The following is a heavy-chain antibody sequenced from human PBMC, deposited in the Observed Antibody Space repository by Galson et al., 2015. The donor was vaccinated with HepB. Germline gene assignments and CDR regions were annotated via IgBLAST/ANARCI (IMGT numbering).Heavy chain of an antibody. D-gene: IGHD3/OR15-3a*01. V-gene: IGHV3-48*01. CDR2: ISSSSSTI. Sequence: SLRLSCAASGFTFSSYSMNWVRQAPGKGLEWVSYISSSSSTIYYADSVKGRFTISRDNAKNSLYLQMNSLRAEDTAVYYCAREEGDWAAHGLVAPCGQGTLGTVSS. CDR1: GFTFSSYS. CDR3: AREEGDWAAHGLVAP. J-gene: IGHJ5*02.